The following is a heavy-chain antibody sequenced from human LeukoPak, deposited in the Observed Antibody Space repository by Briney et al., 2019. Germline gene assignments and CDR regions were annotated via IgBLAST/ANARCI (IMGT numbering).Heavy chain of an antibody. Sequence: SGPTLLKPTQTLTLTCSFSGFSLSTSGVGVAWIRQPPGKPLEWLRLIYCNGDERYNPSLMRSLTIPQDTTKNQVVLTMTTMDPVDTGTYYCARANRGFPPDFWGQGILVTASS. CDR3: ARANRGFPPDF. D-gene: IGHD2-8*01. J-gene: IGHJ4*02. V-gene: IGHV2-5*01. CDR1: GFSLSTSGVG. CDR2: IYCNGDE.